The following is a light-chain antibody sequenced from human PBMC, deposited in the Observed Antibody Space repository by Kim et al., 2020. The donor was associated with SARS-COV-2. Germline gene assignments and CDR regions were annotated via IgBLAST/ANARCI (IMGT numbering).Light chain of an antibody. Sequence: VSPGQTAYITCSGDTLGDKYPSWYQQKPGQSPVLVIYQHNKRPSGIPERFSGSNSGNTATLTISGTQALDEADYYCQAWDRSTVVFGGGTQLTVL. J-gene: IGLJ2*01. V-gene: IGLV3-1*01. CDR3: QAWDRSTVV. CDR2: QHN. CDR1: TLGDKY.